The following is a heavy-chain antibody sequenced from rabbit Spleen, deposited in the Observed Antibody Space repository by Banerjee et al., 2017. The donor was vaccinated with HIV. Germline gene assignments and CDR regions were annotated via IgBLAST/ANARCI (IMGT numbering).Heavy chain of an antibody. CDR1: GFSFSSDYY. J-gene: IGHJ4*01. Sequence: QEQLVESGGGLVTPGGSLKLTCTASGFSFSSDYYMCWVRQVPGKGLEWIACISGGGGGTYYASWAKGRFTISKTSSTTVTLQMTSLTAADTATYFCAKLSWNEVVPTTTLWGQGTLVTVS. CDR2: ISGGGGGT. D-gene: IGHD1-1*01. V-gene: IGHV1S45*01. CDR3: AKLSWNEVVPTTTL.